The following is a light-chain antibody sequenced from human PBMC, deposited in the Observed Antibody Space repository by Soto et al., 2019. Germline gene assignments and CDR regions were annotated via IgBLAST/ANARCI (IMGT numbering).Light chain of an antibody. CDR3: QHYNNWPPWT. CDR2: GAS. CDR1: QSVSSN. J-gene: IGKJ1*01. Sequence: EIVMTQSPATLSVSPGERATLSCRASQSVSSNLAWYQQKPGHAPRLLIYGASTRATGIPARFIGSGSGTEFTLTISSLQSEDFAVYYCQHYNNWPPWTFGQGTKVDIK. V-gene: IGKV3-15*01.